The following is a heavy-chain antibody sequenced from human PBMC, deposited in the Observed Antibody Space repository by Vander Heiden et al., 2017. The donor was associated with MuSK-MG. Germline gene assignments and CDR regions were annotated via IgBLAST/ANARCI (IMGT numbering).Heavy chain of an antibody. J-gene: IGHJ4*02. CDR2: INTSGEIQ. CDR1: GFMFTSYY. Sequence: VQLVQSGTEVKRPGASVKLSCKSSGFMFTSYYIQWVRQAPGQGLEWMGIINTSGEIQFYAEKFQGRVTMTRDLSTSTVYMEVTSLSHDDTAVYFCGRGGPNFGDLPIDYWGQGTLVTVSS. D-gene: IGHD3-10*01. CDR3: GRGGPNFGDLPIDY. V-gene: IGHV1-46*01.